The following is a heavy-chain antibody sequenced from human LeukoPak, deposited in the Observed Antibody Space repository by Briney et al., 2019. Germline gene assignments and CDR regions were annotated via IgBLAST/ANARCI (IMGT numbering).Heavy chain of an antibody. D-gene: IGHD2-15*01. CDR1: GFTFSSYA. CDR2: ISGSGGST. J-gene: IGHJ3*02. V-gene: IGHV3-23*01. CDR3: AKDRYCSGGSCPDAFHI. Sequence: GGSLRLSCAASGFTFSSYAMSWVRQAPGKGLEWVSAISGSGGSTYYADSVKGRFTISRDNSKNTLYLQMNSLRAEDTAVYYCAKDRYCSGGSCPDAFHIWGQGTIVTVSS.